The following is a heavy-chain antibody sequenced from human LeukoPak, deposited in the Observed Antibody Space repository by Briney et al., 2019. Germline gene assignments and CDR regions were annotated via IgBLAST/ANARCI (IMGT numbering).Heavy chain of an antibody. Sequence: ASVKVSCKASGYTFASSALDWVRQAPGQGLEWMGWINTNTGNPTYAQGFTGRFVFSLDTSVSTAYLHISSLEAEDTAIYYCATDLKKGDSGCFDYWGQGTLVTVSS. D-gene: IGHD6-19*01. CDR1: GYTFASSA. V-gene: IGHV7-4-1*02. CDR2: INTNTGNP. J-gene: IGHJ4*02. CDR3: ATDLKKGDSGCFDY.